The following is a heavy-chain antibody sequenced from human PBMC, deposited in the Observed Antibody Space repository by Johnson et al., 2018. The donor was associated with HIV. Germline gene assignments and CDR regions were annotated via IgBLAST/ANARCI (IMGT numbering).Heavy chain of an antibody. CDR3: AKGVVPAAADAFDI. CDR2: IGIAGDT. CDR1: GFTFSSYG. D-gene: IGHD2-2*01. J-gene: IGHJ3*02. V-gene: IGHV3-13*01. Sequence: VQLVESGGGLVKPGGSLRLSCAASGFTFSSYGMHWVRQPTGKGLEWVSAIGIAGDTYYQGSVKGRFSISRENAKNSLYLRMNSLRAGDTAVYYCAKGVVPAAADAFDIWGQGTMVTVSS.